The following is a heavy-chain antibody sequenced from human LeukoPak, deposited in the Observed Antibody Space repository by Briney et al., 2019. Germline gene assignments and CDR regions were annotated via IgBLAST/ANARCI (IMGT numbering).Heavy chain of an antibody. CDR3: AKVLPLTFYYMDV. CDR2: IRFDGSDK. Sequence: PGGSLRLSCVASGVTFGTYALHWVRQAPGKGLEWVAFIRFDGSDKYYADSVKGRFTISRDNSKNTLYLQMNSLRIEDTAMYYCAKVLPLTFYYMDVWGKGTTVTVSS. CDR1: GVTFGTYA. J-gene: IGHJ6*03. V-gene: IGHV3-30*02. D-gene: IGHD4/OR15-4a*01.